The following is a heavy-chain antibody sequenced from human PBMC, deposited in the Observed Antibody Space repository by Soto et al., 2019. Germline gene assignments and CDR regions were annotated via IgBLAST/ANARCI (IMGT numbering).Heavy chain of an antibody. CDR2: INPSGGST. Sequence: ASVKVSCKASGYTFTSYYMHWVRQAPGQGLEWMGIINPSGGSTSYAQKFQGRVTMTRDTSTSTVYMELSSLRSEDTAVYYCARAHCTNGVCYDYDYWGQGTLVTVSS. CDR1: GYTFTSYY. D-gene: IGHD2-8*01. CDR3: ARAHCTNGVCYDYDY. V-gene: IGHV1-46*03. J-gene: IGHJ4*02.